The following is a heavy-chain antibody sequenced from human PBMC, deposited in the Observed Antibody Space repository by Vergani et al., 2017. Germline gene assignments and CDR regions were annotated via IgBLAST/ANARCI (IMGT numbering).Heavy chain of an antibody. CDR3: ALARSRGYYDSSGSPYYYGMDV. CDR2: IIPIFGTA. CDR1: GGTFSSYA. J-gene: IGHJ6*02. D-gene: IGHD3-22*01. Sequence: QVQLVQSGAEVKKPGSSVKVSCKASGGTFSSYAISWVRQAPGQGLEWMGGIIPIFGTANYAQKFQGRVTITADESTSTAYMELSSLRSEDTAVYYCALARSRGYYDSSGSPYYYGMDVWGQGTTVTVSS. V-gene: IGHV1-69*12.